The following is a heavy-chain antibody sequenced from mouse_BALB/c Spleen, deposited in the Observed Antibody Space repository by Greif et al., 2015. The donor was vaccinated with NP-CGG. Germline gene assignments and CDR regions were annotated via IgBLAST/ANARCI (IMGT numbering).Heavy chain of an antibody. Sequence: EVHLVESGGDLVKPGGSLKLSCAASGFTFSSYGMSWVRQTPDKRLEWVATISSGGSYTYYPDSVKGRFTISRDNAKNTLYLQMSSLKSEDTAMYYCARRGDLDYWGQGTTLTASS. CDR2: ISSGGSYT. D-gene: IGHD3-3*01. CDR3: ARRGDLDY. V-gene: IGHV5-6*01. J-gene: IGHJ2*01. CDR1: GFTFSSYG.